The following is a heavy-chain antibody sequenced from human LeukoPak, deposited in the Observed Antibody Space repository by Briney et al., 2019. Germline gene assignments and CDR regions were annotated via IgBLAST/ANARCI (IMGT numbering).Heavy chain of an antibody. D-gene: IGHD4-17*01. Sequence: PGGSLRLSCAASGFTFSSYEMDWVRQAPGKGLEWVSYISSSGSTIYYADSVKGRFTISRDNAKNSLYLQMNSLRAEDTAVYYCANLDYEGFDPWGQGTLVTVSS. CDR3: ANLDYEGFDP. V-gene: IGHV3-48*03. CDR2: ISSSGSTI. J-gene: IGHJ5*02. CDR1: GFTFSSYE.